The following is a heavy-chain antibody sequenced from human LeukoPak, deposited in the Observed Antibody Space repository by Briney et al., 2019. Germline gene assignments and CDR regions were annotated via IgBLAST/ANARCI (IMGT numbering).Heavy chain of an antibody. CDR2: IYTGDSDT. CDR1: GYSFTSYW. D-gene: IGHD5-18*01. CDR3: ARHLDRGYSYELYDAFDI. J-gene: IGHJ3*02. V-gene: IGHV5-51*01. Sequence: LGESLKISCKGSGYSFTSYWIGWVRQMPGKGLECMGIIYTGDSDTRYTPSFQGPVTISADKFISTAYLQWSSLKASDTAMYYCARHLDRGYSYELYDAFDIWGQGTMVTVSS.